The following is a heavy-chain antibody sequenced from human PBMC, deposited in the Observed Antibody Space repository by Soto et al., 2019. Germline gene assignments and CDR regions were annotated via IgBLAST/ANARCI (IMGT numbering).Heavy chain of an antibody. CDR2: ISSSGSTI. CDR1: GFTFSSYE. V-gene: IGHV3-48*03. CDR3: ARGRVGTGTTWYYGMDV. Sequence: PGGSLRLSCAASGFTFSSYEMNWVRQAPGKGLEWVSYISSSGSTIYYADSVKGRFTISRDNAKNSLYLQMNSLRAEDTAVYYCARGRVGTGTTWYYGMDVWGQGTTVTVSS. J-gene: IGHJ6*02. D-gene: IGHD1-7*01.